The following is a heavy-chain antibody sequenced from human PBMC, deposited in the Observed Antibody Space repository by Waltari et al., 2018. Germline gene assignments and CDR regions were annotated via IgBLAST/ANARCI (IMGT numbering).Heavy chain of an antibody. Sequence: EVQLVESGGGLVQPGRSLRLSCAASGFTFDDYAMHWVRQAPGKGLEWVSGISWNSGSIGYADSVKGRFTISRDNAKNSLYLQMNSLRAEDMALYYCAKGTKIVVVTDAFDIWGKGTMVTVSS. CDR1: GFTFDDYA. CDR2: ISWNSGSI. CDR3: AKGTKIVVVTDAFDI. J-gene: IGHJ3*02. D-gene: IGHD3-22*01. V-gene: IGHV3-9*03.